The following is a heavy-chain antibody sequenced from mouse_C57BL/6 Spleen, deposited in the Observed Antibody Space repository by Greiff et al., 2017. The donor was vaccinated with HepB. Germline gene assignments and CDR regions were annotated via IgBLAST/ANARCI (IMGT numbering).Heavy chain of an antibody. Sequence: EVQLQQSGAELVRPGASVKLSCTASGFNIKDDYMHWVKQRPEQGLEWIGWIDPENGDTEYASKFQGKATITADTSSNTAYLQLSSLTSEDTAVYYCTVSTMITEYYCDYWGQGTTLTVSS. CDR2: IDPENGDT. V-gene: IGHV14-4*01. J-gene: IGHJ2*01. D-gene: IGHD2-4*01. CDR1: GFNIKDDY. CDR3: TVSTMITEYYCDY.